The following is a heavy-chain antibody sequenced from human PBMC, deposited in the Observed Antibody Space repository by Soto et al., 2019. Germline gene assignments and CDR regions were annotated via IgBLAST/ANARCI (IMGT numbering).Heavy chain of an antibody. CDR1: GGSISGSY. CDR3: ARSVAVPGAHIDY. V-gene: IGHV4-59*01. D-gene: IGHD6-19*01. Sequence: SETLSLTCSVCGGSISGSYWSWIRQSPGKGLEWLGYVYYTGSTNYSPSLRSRVSISVDTSKNEFSLRLSSVTAADTAVYFCARSVAVPGAHIDYWGQGTQVTV. J-gene: IGHJ4*02. CDR2: VYYTGST.